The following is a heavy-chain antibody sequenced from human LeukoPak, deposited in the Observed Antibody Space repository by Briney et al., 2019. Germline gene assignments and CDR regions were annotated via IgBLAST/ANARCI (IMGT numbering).Heavy chain of an antibody. CDR2: INPNSGGT. Sequence: GASVKVSCKASGYTFTSYYMHWVRQAPGQGLEWMGWINPNSGGTNYAQKFQGRVTMTRGTSISTAYMELSRLRSDDTAVYYCAREPRTTVVTPDAFDIWGQGTMVTVSS. V-gene: IGHV1-2*02. CDR3: AREPRTTVVTPDAFDI. J-gene: IGHJ3*02. CDR1: GYTFTSYY. D-gene: IGHD4-23*01.